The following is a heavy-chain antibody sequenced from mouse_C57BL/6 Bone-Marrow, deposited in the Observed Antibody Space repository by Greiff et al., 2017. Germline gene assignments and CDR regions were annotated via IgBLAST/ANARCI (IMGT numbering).Heavy chain of an antibody. Sequence: DVKLVESGGGLVKPGGSLKLSCAASGFTFRDYGMHWVRQAPEKGLEWVAYISSGSSTIYYADTVKGRFTISRDNAKNTLFLQMTSLRSEDTAMYYCARPGNYYAMDYWGQGTSVTVSS. CDR2: ISSGSSTI. J-gene: IGHJ4*01. V-gene: IGHV5-17*01. CDR3: ARPGNYYAMDY. CDR1: GFTFRDYG.